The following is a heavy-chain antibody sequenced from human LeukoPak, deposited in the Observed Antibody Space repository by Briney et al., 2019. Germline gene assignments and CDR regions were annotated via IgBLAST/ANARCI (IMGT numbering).Heavy chain of an antibody. J-gene: IGHJ3*02. D-gene: IGHD3-10*01. CDR3: AREKRRRYYYGSGSYYKQKEDAFDI. CDR2: IKQDGSEK. Sequence: PGGSLRLSCAASGFTFSSYWMSWVRQAPGKGLEWVANIKQDGSEKYYVDSVKGRFTISRDNAKNSLYLQMNSLRAEDTAVYYCAREKRRRYYYGSGSYYKQKEDAFDIWGQGTMVTVSS. V-gene: IGHV3-7*01. CDR1: GFTFSSYW.